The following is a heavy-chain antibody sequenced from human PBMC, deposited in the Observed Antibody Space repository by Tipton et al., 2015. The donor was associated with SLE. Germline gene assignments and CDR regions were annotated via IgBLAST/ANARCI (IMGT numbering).Heavy chain of an antibody. CDR1: GGSISSYY. J-gene: IGHJ4*02. V-gene: IGHV4-59*12. D-gene: IGHD1-1*01. CDR3: ARGSTGFDY. Sequence: TLSLTCTVSGGSISSYYWSWIRQPPGKGLEWIGYIYYSGSTDYSPSLKSRLTISVDTSKNQFSLNLSSVTAADTAVYYCARGSTGFDYWGQGALVTVSS. CDR2: IYYSGST.